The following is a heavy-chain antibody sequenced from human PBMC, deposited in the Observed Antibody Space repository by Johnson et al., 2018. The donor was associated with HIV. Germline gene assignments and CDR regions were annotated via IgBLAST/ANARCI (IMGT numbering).Heavy chain of an antibody. V-gene: IGHV3-13*01. CDR2: IGTAGDT. CDR3: ASISLGAFDI. CDR1: GFTFSSYD. Sequence: VQLVESGGGLVQPGGSLRLSCAASGFTFSSYDMHWVRQATGKGLEWVSAIGTAGDTYYPGSVKGRFTISRDNSKNTLYLQMNSLRAEDTAVYYCASISLGAFDIWGQGTMVTVSS. J-gene: IGHJ3*02.